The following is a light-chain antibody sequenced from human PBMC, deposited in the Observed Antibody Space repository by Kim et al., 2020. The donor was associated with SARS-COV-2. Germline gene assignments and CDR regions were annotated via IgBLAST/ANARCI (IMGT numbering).Light chain of an antibody. CDR1: QTISNC. CDR2: EAS. CDR3: QQYNDYYAR. Sequence: TCRASQTISNCVGQYQRKSWKAPKHLIHEASKLENGVASRFRGSGSATDSSLTFGSLHPVNFRTYYCQQYNDYYARFGRGTKVDIK. V-gene: IGKV1-5*01. J-gene: IGKJ1*01.